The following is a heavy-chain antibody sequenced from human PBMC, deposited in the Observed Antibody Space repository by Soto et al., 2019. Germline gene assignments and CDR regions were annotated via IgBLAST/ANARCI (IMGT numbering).Heavy chain of an antibody. CDR3: STRDYTYGFEH. CDR1: GYTFTSYY. CDR2: INPSGGGT. J-gene: IGHJ4*02. V-gene: IGHV1-46*01. D-gene: IGHD5-18*01. Sequence: QVQLVQSGAEVKKPGASVKVSCKASGYTFTSYYMHWVRQAPGQGLEWMGIINPSGGGTSSAQKFQGIVIMTRDTATSTVYMELSSLKSADTAVYYWSTRDYTYGFEHWGQGTLVTVSS.